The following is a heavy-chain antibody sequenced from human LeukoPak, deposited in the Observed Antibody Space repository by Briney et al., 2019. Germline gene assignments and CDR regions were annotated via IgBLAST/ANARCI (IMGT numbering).Heavy chain of an antibody. CDR3: ARARGLRASTNWFDP. D-gene: IGHD3-10*01. CDR1: GGSISSSSYY. V-gene: IGHV4-39*07. Sequence: KTSETLSLTCTVSGGSISSSSYYWGWIRQPPGKGLEWIGSIYYSGSTYYNPSLKSRVTISVDTSKNQFSLKLSSVTAADTAVYYCARARGLRASTNWFDPWGQGTLVTVSS. CDR2: IYYSGST. J-gene: IGHJ5*02.